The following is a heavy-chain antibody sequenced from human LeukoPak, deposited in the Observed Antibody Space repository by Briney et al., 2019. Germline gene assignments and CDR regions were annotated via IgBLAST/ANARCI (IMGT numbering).Heavy chain of an antibody. CDR2: ISSSSSYI. CDR1: GFTFSSYN. CDR3: ARLHYGSGGYYSVEFDY. J-gene: IGHJ4*02. D-gene: IGHD3-10*01. V-gene: IGHV3-21*01. Sequence: GGSLRLSCAASGFTFSSYNMNWVRQAPGKGLEWVSSISSSSSYIYYADSVKGRFTISRDNAKNSLYLQMNSLRAEDTAVHYCARLHYGSGGYYSVEFDYWGQGTLVTVSS.